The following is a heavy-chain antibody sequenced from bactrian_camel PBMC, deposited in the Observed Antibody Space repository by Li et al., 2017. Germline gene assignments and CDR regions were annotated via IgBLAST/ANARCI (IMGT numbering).Heavy chain of an antibody. D-gene: IGHD6*01. CDR1: DYTTTVGC. CDR2: VPTAGGPT. Sequence: VQLVESGGGSVQAGESLRLSCEASDYTTTVGCMGWFRQAPGKEREGVAFVPTAGGPTFYADSVKGRFTISQENAKNTVYLQMNSLKPEDTAMYYCTAGNGGAWYPCRGDYWGQGTQVTVS. CDR3: TAGNGGAWYPCRGDY. J-gene: IGHJ4*01. V-gene: IGHV3S40*01.